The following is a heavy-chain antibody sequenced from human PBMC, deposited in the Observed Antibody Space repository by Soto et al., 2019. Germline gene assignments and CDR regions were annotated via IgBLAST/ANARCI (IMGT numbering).Heavy chain of an antibody. CDR3: ARGGGFFDY. Sequence: EVQLVEFGGGLVQPGGSLRLSCAASGFTFSSYVINWLRQAPGKGLEWVSYISISSSTRYYADSVRGRFTISRDNAKNSLYLQMNSLRDEDTAVYYCARGGGFFDYWGQGTLVTVSS. J-gene: IGHJ4*02. D-gene: IGHD3-10*01. CDR1: GFTFSSYV. CDR2: ISISSSTR. V-gene: IGHV3-48*02.